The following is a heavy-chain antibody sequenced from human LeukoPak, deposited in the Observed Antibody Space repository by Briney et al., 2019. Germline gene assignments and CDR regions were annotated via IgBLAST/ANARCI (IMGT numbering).Heavy chain of an antibody. J-gene: IGHJ5*01. CDR3: AGDMRGSAKVWYDS. Sequence: GSLRLSCAASGFIFSSYAMSWVRQAPGKGLEWVAYVHYSGTTKYNPSLQSRVTTAVDMSKKEVSLRLDSVTAADTAVYYCAGDMRGSAKVWYDSWGQGVQVIVSS. CDR2: VHYSGTT. D-gene: IGHD3-10*01. CDR1: GFIFSSYA. V-gene: IGHV4-59*12.